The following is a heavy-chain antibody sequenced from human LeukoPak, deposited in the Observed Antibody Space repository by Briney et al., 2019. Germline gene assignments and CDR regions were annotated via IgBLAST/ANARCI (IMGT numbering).Heavy chain of an antibody. Sequence: ASVKVSCKAPGGTFSSYAISWVRQAPGQGLEWMGRINPNSDYTEYAQNFQGRVTMTRDTSISTTYMEVRRLRSDDTALYYCARVSYGNDATPFDYWGQGTLVTVSS. D-gene: IGHD3-16*01. CDR3: ARVSYGNDATPFDY. V-gene: IGHV1-2*06. CDR2: INPNSDYT. J-gene: IGHJ4*02. CDR1: GGTFSSYA.